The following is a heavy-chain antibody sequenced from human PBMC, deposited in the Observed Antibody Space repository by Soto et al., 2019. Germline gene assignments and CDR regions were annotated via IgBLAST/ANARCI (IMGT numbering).Heavy chain of an antibody. Sequence: ERLCQTCAVDGGSFSCYYGSWIRQAPGKGLEWIGEINHSGSTNYNPSLKSRVTISVDTSKNQFSLKLSSVTAADTAVYYWARVKIGWTRPGKSDYWGQGTLVTVS. CDR1: GGSFSCYY. J-gene: IGHJ4*02. V-gene: IGHV4-34*01. D-gene: IGHD6-19*01. CDR3: ARVKIGWTRPGKSDY. CDR2: INHSGST.